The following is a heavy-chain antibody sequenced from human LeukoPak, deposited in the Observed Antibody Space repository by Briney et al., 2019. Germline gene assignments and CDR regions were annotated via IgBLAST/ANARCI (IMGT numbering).Heavy chain of an antibody. CDR3: AREGSSSSWDY. Sequence: SETLSLTCTVSGGSISSYYWSWIRQPPGKGLEWIGYIYYSGSTNYNPSLKSRVTISVDTSMNQFSLKLSSVTAADTAVYYCAREGSSSSWDYWGQGTLVTVSS. J-gene: IGHJ4*02. V-gene: IGHV4-59*01. CDR2: IYYSGST. CDR1: GGSISSYY. D-gene: IGHD6-13*01.